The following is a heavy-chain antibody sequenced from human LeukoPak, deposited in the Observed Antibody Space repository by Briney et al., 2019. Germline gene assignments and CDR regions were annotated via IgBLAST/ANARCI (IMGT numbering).Heavy chain of an antibody. D-gene: IGHD6-19*01. V-gene: IGHV3-23*01. CDR2: ISGSGGST. CDR3: AKGRAVAGTAGGGYDY. CDR1: GFTFSTYA. J-gene: IGHJ4*02. Sequence: PGGSLRLSCAASGFTFSTYAMSWVRLTPEKGLEWVSAISGSGGSTYYADSVKGRFTISRDNSKNTLYLQMNSLRAEDTAVYYCAKGRAVAGTAGGGYDYWGQGTLVTVSS.